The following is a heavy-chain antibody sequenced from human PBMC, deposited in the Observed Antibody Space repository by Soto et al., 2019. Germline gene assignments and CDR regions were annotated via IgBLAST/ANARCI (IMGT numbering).Heavy chain of an antibody. J-gene: IGHJ6*02. V-gene: IGHV4-61*08. D-gene: IGHD6-13*01. CDR2: IYYSGNT. CDR3: ARGIATTEMDV. Sequence: SETLSLTCTVSGGSISSGDYYWSWIRQPPGKGLEWIGYIYYSGNTNYNPSLKSRVTISVDTSKNQFSLKLSSVTAADTAVYYCARGIATTEMDVWGQGTTVTVSS. CDR1: GGSISSGDYY.